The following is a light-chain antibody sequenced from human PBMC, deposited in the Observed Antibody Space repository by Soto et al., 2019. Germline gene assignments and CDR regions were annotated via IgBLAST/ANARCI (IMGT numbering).Light chain of an antibody. CDR2: SNN. Sequence: QPVLTQPPSASGTPGQRVTISCSGSSSNIGSNYVYWYQQLPGTAPKLLIYSNNQRPSGVPDRFSGSKSGTSASLAISGLRSEDEADYYCNSYAGHNRYVFGTGTKVTVL. CDR3: NSYAGHNRYV. CDR1: SSNIGSNY. J-gene: IGLJ1*01. V-gene: IGLV1-47*02.